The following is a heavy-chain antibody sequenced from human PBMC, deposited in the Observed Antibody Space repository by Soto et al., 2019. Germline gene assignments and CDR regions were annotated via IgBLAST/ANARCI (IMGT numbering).Heavy chain of an antibody. CDR1: GFTFSSYG. CDR3: ARDGSRLRYFDWLTFFDY. V-gene: IGHV3-33*01. J-gene: IGHJ4*02. Sequence: QVQLVESGGGVVQPGRSLRLSCAASGFTFSSYGMHWVRQAPGKGLEWVAGIWYDGSNKYYADSVKGRFTISRDNSKNTLYLQMNSLRAEDTAVYYCARDGSRLRYFDWLTFFDYWGQGTLVTVSS. CDR2: IWYDGSNK. D-gene: IGHD3-9*01.